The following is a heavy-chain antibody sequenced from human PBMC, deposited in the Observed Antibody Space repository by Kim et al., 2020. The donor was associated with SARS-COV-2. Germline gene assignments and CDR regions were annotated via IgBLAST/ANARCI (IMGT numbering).Heavy chain of an antibody. CDR3: ARGKWGYEAAQFDY. Sequence: NPSLKSRVSMSVETSKNQFSLKVTSVTAADTAVYYCARGKWGYEAAQFDYWGQGARVTVSS. V-gene: IGHV4-31*02. D-gene: IGHD1-26*01. J-gene: IGHJ4*02.